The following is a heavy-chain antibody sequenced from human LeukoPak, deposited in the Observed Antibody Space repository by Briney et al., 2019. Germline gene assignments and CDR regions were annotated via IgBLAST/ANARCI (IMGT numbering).Heavy chain of an antibody. D-gene: IGHD1-26*01. CDR2: ISGNGGST. V-gene: IGHV3-23*01. CDR1: GFTVSGYA. CDR3: ARSGGSYWY. J-gene: IGHJ4*02. Sequence: PGGSLRLSCAASGFTVSGYAMSWVRQAPGKGLEWVSGISGNGGSTYYADSVKGRFTFSRDNSKNTLFLQMNSLRAEDTAVYYCARSGGSYWYWGQGTLVTVSS.